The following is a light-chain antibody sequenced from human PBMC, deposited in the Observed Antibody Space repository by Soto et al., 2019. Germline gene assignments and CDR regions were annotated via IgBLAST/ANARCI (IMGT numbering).Light chain of an antibody. CDR2: DVS. Sequence: LTQPASVSGSPGQSITISCTGTTSDVGGYNYVSWYQHYPGKAPKLMIYDVSSRPSGVSDRFSGSKSGNTASLTISGHQAEDEADYYCSSFRSSSTYVFGTGTKVTVL. CDR3: SSFRSSSTYV. J-gene: IGLJ1*01. V-gene: IGLV2-14*03. CDR1: TSDVGGYNY.